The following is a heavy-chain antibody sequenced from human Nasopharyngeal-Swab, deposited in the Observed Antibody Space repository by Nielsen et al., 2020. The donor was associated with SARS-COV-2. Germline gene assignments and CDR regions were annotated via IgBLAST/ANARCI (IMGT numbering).Heavy chain of an antibody. CDR3: ARESLGYSSSWLGSYGMDV. V-gene: IGHV4-30-4*02. CDR2: IYYSGST. J-gene: IGHJ6*02. CDR1: GGSISSGDYY. D-gene: IGHD6-13*01. Sequence: SETLSLTCTVSGGSISSGDYYWSWIRQPPGKGLEWIGYIYYSGSTYYTPSLKSRVTISVDTSKNQFSLNLSSVTAADTAVYYCARESLGYSSSWLGSYGMDVWGQGTTVTVSS.